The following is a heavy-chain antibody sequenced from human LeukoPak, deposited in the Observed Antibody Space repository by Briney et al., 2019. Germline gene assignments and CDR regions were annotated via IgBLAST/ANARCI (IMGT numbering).Heavy chain of an antibody. Sequence: ASVKVSCKASGYTFSNYYIHWVRQAPGQRLEWMGWINAGNGNTKYSQEFQGRVTITRDTSASTAYMELSSLRSEDMAVYYCARDSSGWNWYFDYWGQGTLVTVSS. CDR1: GYTFSNYY. CDR2: INAGNGNT. J-gene: IGHJ4*02. D-gene: IGHD6-19*01. V-gene: IGHV1-3*03. CDR3: ARDSSGWNWYFDY.